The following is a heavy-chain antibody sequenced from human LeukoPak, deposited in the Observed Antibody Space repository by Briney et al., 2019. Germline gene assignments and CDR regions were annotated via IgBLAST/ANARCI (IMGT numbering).Heavy chain of an antibody. CDR3: ARGQEFDDGVFDS. V-gene: IGHV3-23*01. Sequence: GGSLRLSCAASGFSFSSFAMTWVRLAPGKGVEWVSTIRSNGATAYNADSVKGRFTISRDNPKNTVYLQMNSLRVEDTAIYYCARGQEFDDGVFDSWGQGTLVTVSS. D-gene: IGHD1-1*01. J-gene: IGHJ4*02. CDR2: IRSNGATA. CDR1: GFSFSSFA.